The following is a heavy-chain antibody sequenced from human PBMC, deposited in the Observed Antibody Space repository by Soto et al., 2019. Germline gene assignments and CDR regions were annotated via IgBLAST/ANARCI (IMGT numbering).Heavy chain of an antibody. CDR2: ISYDGSNK. Sequence: QVQLVESGGGVVQPGRSLRLSCAASGFTFSSYGMHWVRQAPGKGLEWVAVISYDGSNKYYADSVKGRFTISRDNSKNTLYLHMNRRMAEDTAVYYWATDLLVPGRVYGIDVWGPGTTVTASS. J-gene: IGHJ6*02. CDR3: ATDLLVPGRVYGIDV. D-gene: IGHD2-8*02. V-gene: IGHV3-30*03. CDR1: GFTFSSYG.